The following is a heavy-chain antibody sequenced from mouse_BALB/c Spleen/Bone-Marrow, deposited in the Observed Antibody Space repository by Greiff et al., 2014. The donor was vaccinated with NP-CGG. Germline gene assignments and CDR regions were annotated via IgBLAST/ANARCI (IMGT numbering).Heavy chain of an antibody. CDR1: GFTFSSLG. CDR2: ISSGSSTI. V-gene: IGHV5-17*02. J-gene: IGHJ2*01. CDR3: TRGGNWDDFDY. D-gene: IGHD4-1*01. Sequence: EVMLVESGGGLVQPGGSRKLSCAASGFTFSSLGMHWVRQAPEKGLEWVAYISSGSSTIFYADTVKGRFTVSRDNPKNTLFLQMTSLRSEDTAMYYCTRGGNWDDFDYWGQGTTLTVSS.